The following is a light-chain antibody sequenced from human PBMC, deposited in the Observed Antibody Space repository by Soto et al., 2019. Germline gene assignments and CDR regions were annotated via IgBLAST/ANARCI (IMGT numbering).Light chain of an antibody. J-gene: IGLJ3*02. CDR3: SLCRPYSLGV. CDR2: EVT. Sequence: QSALTQPASVSGSPGQSITISCTATISDVYDYKYVSWYQQHPGKAPKLIIYEVTHRPSGVSSLFSGSKSDNTASQTICGLQAEDEAGYYISLCRPYSLGVFGGGTKLAVL. CDR1: ISDVYDYKY. V-gene: IGLV2-14*01.